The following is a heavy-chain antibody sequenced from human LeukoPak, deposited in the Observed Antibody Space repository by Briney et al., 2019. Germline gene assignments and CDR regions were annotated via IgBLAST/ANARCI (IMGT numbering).Heavy chain of an antibody. J-gene: IGHJ4*02. CDR2: IRSEAYCGTT. CDR1: AFTFGDYA. V-gene: IGHV3-49*04. D-gene: IGHD2-8*01. Sequence: GSLRLSCTASAFTFGDYAMSWVRHAPGEGGEWVVFIRSEAYCGTTEYAASVKGRFTISRDDSKSIAYLQMNSLKTEDTAVYYCTRAQGYCTHGVCYTLYWGQGTLLTVPS. CDR3: TRAQGYCTHGVCYTLY.